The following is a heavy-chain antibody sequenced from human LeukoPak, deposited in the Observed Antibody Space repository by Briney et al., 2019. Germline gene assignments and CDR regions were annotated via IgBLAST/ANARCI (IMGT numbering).Heavy chain of an antibody. D-gene: IGHD5-12*01. J-gene: IGHJ4*02. CDR3: ARGARSGYDSRFDY. V-gene: IGHV1-69*04. Sequence: SVKVSCTASGGTFSSYAISWVRQAPGQGLELMGRIIPIFGIANYAQKFQGRVTITADKSTSTAYMELCSLRSEDTAVYYCARGARSGYDSRFDYWGQGTLVPVSS. CDR2: IIPIFGIA. CDR1: GGTFSSYA.